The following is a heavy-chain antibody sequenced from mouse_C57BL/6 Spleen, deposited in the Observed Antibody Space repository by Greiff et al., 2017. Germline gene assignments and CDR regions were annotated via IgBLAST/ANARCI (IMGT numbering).Heavy chain of an antibody. CDR3: ASLYYDYDVVDY. J-gene: IGHJ2*01. D-gene: IGHD2-4*01. Sequence: VQLQQPGAELVKPGASVKMSCKASGYTFTSYWITWVKQRPGQGLEWIGDIYPGSGSTNYNEKFKSKATLTVDTSSSTAYMQLSSLTSEDSAVYYCASLYYDYDVVDYWGQGTTLTVSS. V-gene: IGHV1-55*01. CDR2: IYPGSGST. CDR1: GYTFTSYW.